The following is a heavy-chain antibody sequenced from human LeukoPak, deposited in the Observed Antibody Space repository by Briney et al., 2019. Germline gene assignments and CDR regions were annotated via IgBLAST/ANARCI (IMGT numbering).Heavy chain of an antibody. CDR1: GFTFSSYS. V-gene: IGHV3-21*01. CDR2: ISSSSSYI. J-gene: IGHJ4*02. Sequence: GGSLRLSCAASGFTFSSYSMNWVRQAPGKGLEWVSSISSSSSYIYYADSVKGRFTISRDNAKNSLYLQMNSLRAEDTAVYYCAKGKYSGSYYAIVDYWGQGSLVTVSS. D-gene: IGHD1-26*01. CDR3: AKGKYSGSYYAIVDY.